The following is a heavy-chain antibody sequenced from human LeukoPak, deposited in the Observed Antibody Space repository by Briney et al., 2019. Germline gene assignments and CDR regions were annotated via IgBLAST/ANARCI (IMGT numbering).Heavy chain of an antibody. CDR2: IYPGDSKT. CDR1: GYNFTTYW. Sequence: GESLKISCKGSGYNFTTYWIGWGRHMPEKGLGGMGMIYPGDSKTRYSPSFQGQVTISADKSIDTAYLQWSSLKASDTAIYYCARRRWDYTRGRYYQGRAFDVWGQGTMVTVSS. CDR3: ARRRWDYTRGRYYQGRAFDV. D-gene: IGHD1-26*01. V-gene: IGHV5-51*01. J-gene: IGHJ3*01.